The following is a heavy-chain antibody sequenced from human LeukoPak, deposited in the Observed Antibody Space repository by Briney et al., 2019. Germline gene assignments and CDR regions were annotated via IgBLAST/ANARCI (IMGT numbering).Heavy chain of an antibody. J-gene: IGHJ4*02. CDR2: ISGSGGST. V-gene: IGHV3-23*01. Sequence: GGSLRLSCAASGFTFSSYGMSWVRQAPGKGLEWVSAISGSGGSTYYADSVKGRFTISRDNSKNTLYLQVNSLRAEDTAVYYCAKDRYDYVWGSYRYTPPDYWGQGTLVTVSS. D-gene: IGHD3-16*02. CDR3: AKDRYDYVWGSYRYTPPDY. CDR1: GFTFSSYG.